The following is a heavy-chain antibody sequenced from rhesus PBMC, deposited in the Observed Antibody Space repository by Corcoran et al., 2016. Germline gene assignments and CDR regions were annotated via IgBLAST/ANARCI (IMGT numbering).Heavy chain of an antibody. J-gene: IGHJ4*01. D-gene: IGHD6-13*01. CDR3: ARTHVGVAAGHFDY. CDR2: IIPLVGIT. Sequence: QVQLVQSGAEVKKPGASVKVSCKASGFTFGSYAISWVRQTPGQGLEWMGVIIPLVGITNYAENFQGRVTITAETSTSTAYMELSSLRSEYTAVYYCARTHVGVAAGHFDYWGQGVLVTVSS. V-gene: IGHV1-198*02. CDR1: GFTFGSYA.